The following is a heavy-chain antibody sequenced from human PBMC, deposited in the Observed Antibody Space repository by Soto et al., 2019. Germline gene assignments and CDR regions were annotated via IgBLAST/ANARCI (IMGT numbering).Heavy chain of an antibody. CDR2: IKQDGSEK. D-gene: IGHD3-10*01. V-gene: IGHV3-7*05. J-gene: IGHJ5*02. CDR1: GFTFSSYW. CDR3: ARERVWFGELSESWFDP. Sequence: EVQLVESGGGLVQPGGSLRLSCAASGFTFSSYWMSWVRQAPGKGLEWVANIKQDGSEKYYVDSVKGRFTISRDNAKNSLYLQMNRLRAEDTAVYYCARERVWFGELSESWFDPWGQGTLVTVSS.